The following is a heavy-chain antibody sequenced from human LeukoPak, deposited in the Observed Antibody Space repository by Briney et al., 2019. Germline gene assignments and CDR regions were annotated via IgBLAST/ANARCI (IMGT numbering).Heavy chain of an antibody. Sequence: ASVKVSCKASGYTFTGYGISWVRQAPGQGLEWMGWISAYNGNTNYAQKLQGRVTMTTDTSTSTAYMELRSLRSDDTAVYYCARSGSSSDPYYYYYYMDVWGKGTTVTVSS. CDR3: ARSGSSSDPYYYYYYMDV. V-gene: IGHV1-18*01. J-gene: IGHJ6*03. CDR2: ISAYNGNT. CDR1: GYTFTGYG. D-gene: IGHD6-6*01.